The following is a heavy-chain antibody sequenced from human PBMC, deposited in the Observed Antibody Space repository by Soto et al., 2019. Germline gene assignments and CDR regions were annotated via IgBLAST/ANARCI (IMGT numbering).Heavy chain of an antibody. Sequence: ASVKVSCKGSGYTFTSYDINWVRQATGQGLEWMGWMNPNSGNTGYAQKFQGRVTMTRNTSISTAYMELSSLRSEDTAVYYCARDPLWGTAMVLWYFDLWGRGTLVTVSS. V-gene: IGHV1-8*01. J-gene: IGHJ2*01. CDR2: MNPNSGNT. CDR1: GYTFTSYD. D-gene: IGHD5-18*01. CDR3: ARDPLWGTAMVLWYFDL.